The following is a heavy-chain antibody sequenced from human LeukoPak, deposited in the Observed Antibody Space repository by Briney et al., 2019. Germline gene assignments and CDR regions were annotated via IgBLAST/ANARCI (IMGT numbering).Heavy chain of an antibody. Sequence: GGSLRLSCAASGFTFSSYSMNWVRQAPGKGLEWVSSISSSSSYIYYADSVKGRFTISRDNAKNSLYLQMNSLRAEDTAVYYCARGGRYYDILTGYYTPAFDYWGQGTLVTVSS. CDR3: ARGGRYYDILTGYYTPAFDY. J-gene: IGHJ4*02. CDR2: ISSSSSYI. D-gene: IGHD3-9*01. V-gene: IGHV3-21*01. CDR1: GFTFSSYS.